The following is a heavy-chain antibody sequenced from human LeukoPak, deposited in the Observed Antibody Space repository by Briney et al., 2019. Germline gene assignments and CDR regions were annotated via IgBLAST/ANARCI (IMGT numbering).Heavy chain of an antibody. V-gene: IGHV4-59*08. CDR3: ARGGGPAGDYYDSSGYYQLDY. J-gene: IGHJ4*02. Sequence: SETLSLTCTVSGGSISSYYWSWIRQPPGKGLEWIGYIYYSGSTNYNPSLKSRVTISVDTSKNQISLKLSSVTAADTAVYYCARGGGPAGDYYDSSGYYQLDYWGQGTLVTVSS. CDR1: GGSISSYY. D-gene: IGHD3-22*01. CDR2: IYYSGST.